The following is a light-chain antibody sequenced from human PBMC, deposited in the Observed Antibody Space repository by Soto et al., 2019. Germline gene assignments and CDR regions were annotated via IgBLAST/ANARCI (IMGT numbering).Light chain of an antibody. CDR1: SSDVGGYNY. Sequence: QSALTQPASVSGSPGQSITISCTGTSSDVGGYNYVSWYQQHPGKAPKLMIYDVSNRPSGVSNRFSGSKSGNTASLTISGXXAXXXXXXYCSSYTSSSTLVFGGGTKLTVL. V-gene: IGLV2-14*01. CDR2: DVS. CDR3: SSYTSSSTLV. J-gene: IGLJ2*01.